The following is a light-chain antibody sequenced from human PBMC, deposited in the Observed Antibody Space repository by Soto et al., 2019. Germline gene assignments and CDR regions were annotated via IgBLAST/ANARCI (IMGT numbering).Light chain of an antibody. CDR3: CSYTSTTLV. CDR1: SSDVGGYNF. V-gene: IGLV2-11*01. Sequence: QSALTQPRSVSGSPGQSVTISCTGTSSDVGGYNFVSWYQHHPGKAPKLMIYDVTKRPSGVPDRFSGSKSGNTASLTISGLQAEDEADYYCCSYTSTTLVFGGGTKLTVL. CDR2: DVT. J-gene: IGLJ2*01.